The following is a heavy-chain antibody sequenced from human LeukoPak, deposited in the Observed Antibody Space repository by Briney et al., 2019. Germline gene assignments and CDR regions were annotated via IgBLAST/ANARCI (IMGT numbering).Heavy chain of an antibody. CDR1: GYTFTNYY. V-gene: IGHV1-46*01. J-gene: IGHJ4*02. Sequence: GASVKVSCKASGYTFTNYYMHWVRQAPGQGLEWMGIINPSGGSTSYAQKFQGRVTMTRDMSTSTVYMELSSLRSEDTAVYYCARDFHDIVGAPNAGYFDYWGQGTLVTVSS. CDR2: INPSGGST. D-gene: IGHD1-26*01. CDR3: ARDFHDIVGAPNAGYFDY.